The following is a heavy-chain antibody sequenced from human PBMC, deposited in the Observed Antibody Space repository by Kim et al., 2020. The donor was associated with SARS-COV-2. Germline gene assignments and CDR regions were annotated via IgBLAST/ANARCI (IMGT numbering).Heavy chain of an antibody. D-gene: IGHD6-13*01. J-gene: IGHJ4*02. CDR2: INHSGST. V-gene: IGHV4-34*01. CDR3: ARATGYSSSWYLY. CDR1: GGSFSGYY. Sequence: SETLSLTCAVYGGSFSGYYWSWIRQPPGKGLEWIGEINHSGSTNYNPSLKSRVTISVDTSKNQFSLKLSSVTAADTAVYYCARATGYSSSWYLYWGQGTL.